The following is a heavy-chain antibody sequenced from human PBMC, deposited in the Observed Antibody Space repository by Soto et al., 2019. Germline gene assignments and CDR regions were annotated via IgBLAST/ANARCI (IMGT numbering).Heavy chain of an antibody. V-gene: IGHV1-2*04. Sequence: ASVKVSCKASGYTFTGYYMHWVRQAPGQGLEWMGWINPNSGGTNYAQKFQGWVTMTRDTSISTAYMELSRLRSDDTAVYYCARGAATAMEYYYYGMDVWGQGTTVTVSS. J-gene: IGHJ6*02. CDR2: INPNSGGT. CDR3: ARGAATAMEYYYYGMDV. D-gene: IGHD5-18*01. CDR1: GYTFTGYY.